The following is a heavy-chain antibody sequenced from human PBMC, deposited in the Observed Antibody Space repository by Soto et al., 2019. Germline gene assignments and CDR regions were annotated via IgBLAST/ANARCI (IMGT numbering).Heavy chain of an antibody. J-gene: IGHJ6*02. V-gene: IGHV1-58*02. CDR1: GYTFTGYY. CDR2: IVVGSGHT. Sequence: SVKVSCKAAGYTFTGYYMQWVRRARGQRLEWIGWIVVGSGHTNYAQKFQERVTITRDMSTSTAYMELSSLRSEDTAMYYCAAASSTSGGYYGMDVWGQGTTVTV. CDR3: AAASSTSGGYYGMDV. D-gene: IGHD2-2*01.